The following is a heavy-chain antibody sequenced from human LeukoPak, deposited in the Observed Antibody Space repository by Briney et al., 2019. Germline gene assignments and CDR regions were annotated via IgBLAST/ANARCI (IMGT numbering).Heavy chain of an antibody. CDR2: ISYDGSNK. CDR3: ARVVGSSWSDY. CDR1: GFTFSSYA. D-gene: IGHD6-13*01. Sequence: GGSLRLSCAASGFTFSSYAMHWVRQAPGKGLEWVAVISYDGSNKYYADSAKGRFTISRDNSKNTLYLQMNSLRAEDTAVYYCARVVGSSWSDYWGQGTLVTVSS. V-gene: IGHV3-30*04. J-gene: IGHJ4*02.